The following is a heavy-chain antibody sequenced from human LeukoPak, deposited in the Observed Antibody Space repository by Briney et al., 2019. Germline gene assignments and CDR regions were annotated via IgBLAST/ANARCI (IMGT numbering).Heavy chain of an antibody. CDR2: ISSSSSYI. CDR3: ARDRVTDYGDYGAFDI. D-gene: IGHD4-17*01. V-gene: IGHV3-21*01. J-gene: IGHJ3*02. Sequence: GGSLRLSCAASGFTFSSYSMNWVRQAPGKGLEWVSSISSSSSYIYYADSVKGRFTISRDNAKNSLNLQMNSLRAEDTAVYYCARDRVTDYGDYGAFDIWGQGTMVTVSS. CDR1: GFTFSSYS.